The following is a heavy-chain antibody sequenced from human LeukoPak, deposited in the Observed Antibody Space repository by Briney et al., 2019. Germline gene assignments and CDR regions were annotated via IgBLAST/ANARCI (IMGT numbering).Heavy chain of an antibody. CDR3: ARLVWSGYYLMVAWFDP. J-gene: IGHJ5*02. Sequence: SQTLSLTCTVPGGSISSSSYYWGWIRQPPGKGLEWIGSIYYSGSTYYNPSLKSRVTISVDTSKNQFSLKLSSVTAADTAVYYCARLVWSGYYLMVAWFDPWGQRTLVTVSS. CDR1: GGSISSSSYY. V-gene: IGHV4-39*01. D-gene: IGHD3-3*01. CDR2: IYYSGST.